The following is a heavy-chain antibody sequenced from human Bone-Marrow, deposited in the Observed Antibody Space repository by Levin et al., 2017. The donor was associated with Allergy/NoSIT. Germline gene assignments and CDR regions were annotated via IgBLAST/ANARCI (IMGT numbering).Heavy chain of an antibody. J-gene: IGHJ4*02. D-gene: IGHD3-16*01. CDR3: ARSYRLGY. CDR1: GYTFISYD. CDR2: MSPSTGNT. V-gene: IGHV1-8*01. Sequence: ASVKVSCKASGYTFISYDINWVRQAPGQGPEWMGWMSPSTGNTVYAQKFQGRVTMTRNTSISTAYIELVSLTSEDTAVFYCARSYRLGYWGTGRLVTVSS.